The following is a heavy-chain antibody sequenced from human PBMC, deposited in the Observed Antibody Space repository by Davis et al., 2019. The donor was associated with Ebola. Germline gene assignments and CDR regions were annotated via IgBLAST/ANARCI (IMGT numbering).Heavy chain of an antibody. D-gene: IGHD7-27*01. J-gene: IGHJ4*02. CDR1: GDSVSRDDFY. V-gene: IGHV4-30-4*01. CDR2: THYTGSS. CDR3: AAGRTGRLES. Sequence: PSETLSLTCTVSGDSVSRDDFYWSWIRQPPGKGLQWIGFTHYTGSSYYNPSLKSRLTLSLDTSKNQFSLKLTSVTASDTAVYYCAAGRTGRLESWDQGTLGAVSS.